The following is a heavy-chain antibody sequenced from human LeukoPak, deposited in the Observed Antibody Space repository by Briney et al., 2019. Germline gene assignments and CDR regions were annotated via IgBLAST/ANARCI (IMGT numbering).Heavy chain of an antibody. J-gene: IGHJ5*01. CDR3: ARDNGGWFDF. CDR1: KFIFSDYW. CDR2: IKQGGREE. V-gene: IGHV3-7*03. Sequence: GRSLRLSCVASKFIFSDYWMSWVRQAPGKGLEWVANIKQGGREEKYVDSVKGRFAISRDDAKSTLYLQTDSLSGDDTAVYYCARDNGGWFDFWGRGTLVTVSS. D-gene: IGHD3-10*01.